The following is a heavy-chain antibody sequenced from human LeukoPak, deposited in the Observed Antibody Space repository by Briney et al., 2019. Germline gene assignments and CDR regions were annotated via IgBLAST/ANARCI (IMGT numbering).Heavy chain of an antibody. CDR2: ISDDGSNK. CDR1: GFTFSSYA. D-gene: IGHD4-23*01. Sequence: GGSLRLSCAASGFTFSSYAMHWVRQAPGKGLEWVAVISDDGSNKYYADSGKGRFTISRDNPKTTLYLQMNSLRAEDTAVYYCARDFTTVIKGSFDYWGQGTLVTVSS. V-gene: IGHV3-30-3*01. J-gene: IGHJ4*02. CDR3: ARDFTTVIKGSFDY.